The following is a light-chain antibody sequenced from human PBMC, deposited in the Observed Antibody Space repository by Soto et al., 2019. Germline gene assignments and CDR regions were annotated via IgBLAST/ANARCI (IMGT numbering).Light chain of an antibody. CDR2: DVI. Sequence: QSVLTQPRSVSGSPGQSVTISCTGTSSDVGRYNFVSWYQQHPDKAPKLMTYDVIKRPSGVPDRFSGSKSGNTASLTIYGLQAEDEADYHCCSYAGSYTHVFGTGTKLTVL. V-gene: IGLV2-11*01. CDR1: SSDVGRYNF. J-gene: IGLJ1*01. CDR3: CSYAGSYTHV.